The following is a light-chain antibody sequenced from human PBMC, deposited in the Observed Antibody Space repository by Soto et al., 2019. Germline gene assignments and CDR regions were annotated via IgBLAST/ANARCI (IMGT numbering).Light chain of an antibody. J-gene: IGLJ3*02. Sequence: QSVLTQPASVSGSPGQSITISCTGTSSDVGGYNYVSWYQQHPGKAPKLIIYEVSNRPSGVSNRFSGSKSGNTASLTISGLQAEDEADYYCSLYTTSSTWVFGGGTKVTVL. CDR1: SSDVGGYNY. V-gene: IGLV2-14*01. CDR3: SLYTTSSTWV. CDR2: EVS.